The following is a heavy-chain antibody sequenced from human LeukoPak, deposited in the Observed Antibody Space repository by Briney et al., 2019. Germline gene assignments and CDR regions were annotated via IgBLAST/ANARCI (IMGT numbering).Heavy chain of an antibody. J-gene: IGHJ5*02. CDR1: GYTLTELS. CDR2: FDPEDGET. Sequence: ALVKVSCKVSGYTLTELSMHWVRQAPGKGLEWMGGFDPEDGETIYAQKFQGRVTMTEDTSTDTAYMELSSLRSEDTAVYYCATDTPLGSSWYGWFDPWGQGTLVTVSS. D-gene: IGHD6-13*01. V-gene: IGHV1-24*01. CDR3: ATDTPLGSSWYGWFDP.